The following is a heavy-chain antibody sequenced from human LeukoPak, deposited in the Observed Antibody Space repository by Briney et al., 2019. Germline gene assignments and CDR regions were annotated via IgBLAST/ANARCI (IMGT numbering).Heavy chain of an antibody. Sequence: TPSETLSLTCAVYGGSFSGYYWSWIRQPPGKGLEWIGEINHSGSTNYNPSLKSRVTISVDTSKNQFPLKLSSVTAADTAVYYCARGVYIAAAQYGYWGQGTLVTVSS. CDR3: ARGVYIAAAQYGY. D-gene: IGHD6-13*01. CDR1: GGSFSGYY. J-gene: IGHJ4*02. CDR2: INHSGST. V-gene: IGHV4-34*01.